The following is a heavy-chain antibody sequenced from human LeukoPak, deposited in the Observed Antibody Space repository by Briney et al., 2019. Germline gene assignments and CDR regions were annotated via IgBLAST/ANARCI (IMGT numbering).Heavy chain of an antibody. J-gene: IGHJ5*02. Sequence: KTGGSLRLSCAASGFTFSNYSMNWVRQAPGKGLEWVSSIGSSSTYIKYADSVKGRFTISRDNAKNSLYLQMNSLRAEDTAVYYCARSPSSSPRLPYNWFDPWGQGTLVTVSS. CDR1: GFTFSNYS. CDR3: ARSPSSSPRLPYNWFDP. D-gene: IGHD6-13*01. V-gene: IGHV3-21*01. CDR2: IGSSSTYI.